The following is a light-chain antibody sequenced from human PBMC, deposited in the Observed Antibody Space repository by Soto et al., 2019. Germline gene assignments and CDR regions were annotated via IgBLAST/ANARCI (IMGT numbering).Light chain of an antibody. CDR2: DAS. V-gene: IGKV1-39*01. Sequence: IQMTQSPPSLSARVGATLTITCPASATIYRYLNWYQQKPGKAPSLLISDASTLQSGVPSRFSGSGSGTDFTLSISSLQSEDSATYYCQQSLNPPHTFGKGTKVDIK. CDR3: QQSLNPPHT. CDR1: ATIYRY. J-gene: IGKJ2*01.